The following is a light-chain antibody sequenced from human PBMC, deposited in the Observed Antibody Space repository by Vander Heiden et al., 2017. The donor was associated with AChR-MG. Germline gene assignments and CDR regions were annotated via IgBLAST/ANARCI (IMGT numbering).Light chain of an antibody. V-gene: IGKV3-15*01. CDR1: QSVSRD. CDR2: GAS. CDR3: QHYNNLWT. Sequence: EVVMTQSPATLSVSPGERATLSCRSRQSVSRDLAWYQHKPGQAPRLLIYGASTRANGVPDRFSGSGSGNEFTLTSSSLQYKDFAVYYWQHYNNLWTFGQGTKVDIK. J-gene: IGKJ1*01.